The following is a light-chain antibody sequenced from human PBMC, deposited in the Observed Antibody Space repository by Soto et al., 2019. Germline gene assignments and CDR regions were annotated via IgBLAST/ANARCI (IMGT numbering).Light chain of an antibody. CDR1: QSVSSK. CDR3: QQYGSSLSWT. V-gene: IGKV3-20*01. J-gene: IGKJ1*01. CDR2: GAS. Sequence: EIVMRQSPATLSVSPGEGATLSCRASQSVSSKLAWYHQKPGQAPRLLIYGASSRATGIPDRFSGSGSGTDFTLTNSRLEPEDFAVYYCQQYGSSLSWTFGQGTKVDIK.